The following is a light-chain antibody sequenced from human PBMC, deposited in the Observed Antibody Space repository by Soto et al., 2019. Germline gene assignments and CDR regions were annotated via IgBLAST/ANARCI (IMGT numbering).Light chain of an antibody. Sequence: EIVLTQSPATLSLSPGERATLSCRASQSVSSYLAWYQQKPGQAPRLLIYDASTRATGIPARFSGSGSGTDFTLTITSLEPEDFAVYYCQQRSNWPPTFCQGTKVEIK. V-gene: IGKV3-11*01. J-gene: IGKJ1*01. CDR3: QQRSNWPPT. CDR1: QSVSSY. CDR2: DAS.